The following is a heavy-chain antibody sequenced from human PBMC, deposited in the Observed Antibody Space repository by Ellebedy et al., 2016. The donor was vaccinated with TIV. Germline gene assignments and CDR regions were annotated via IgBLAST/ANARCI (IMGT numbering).Heavy chain of an antibody. D-gene: IGHD3-3*01. CDR3: ARDLDSRQAIMNWFDP. CDR1: GFTFSTYT. J-gene: IGHJ5*02. Sequence: GESLKISCAASGFTFSTYTMNWLRQAPGKGLEWVSSISSSSGYIYHADSVKGRFTISRDNAKNSLYLQMSRLRAEDTAVYFCARDLDSRQAIMNWFDPWGQGTLVTVSS. V-gene: IGHV3-21*01. CDR2: ISSSSGYI.